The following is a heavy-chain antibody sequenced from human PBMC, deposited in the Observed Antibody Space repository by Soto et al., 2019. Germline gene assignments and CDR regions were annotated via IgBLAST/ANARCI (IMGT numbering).Heavy chain of an antibody. V-gene: IGHV3-48*01. CDR3: ARAGSWYGHSYYYYGMDV. Sequence: GGSLRLSCAASGFTFSSYSMNWVRQAPGKGLEWVSYISRSSSTTYYADSVKGRFTISRDNSKNTLYLQMNSLRAEDTAVYYCARAGSWYGHSYYYYGMDVWGQGTTVTVSS. D-gene: IGHD6-13*01. J-gene: IGHJ6*02. CDR2: ISRSSSTT. CDR1: GFTFSSYS.